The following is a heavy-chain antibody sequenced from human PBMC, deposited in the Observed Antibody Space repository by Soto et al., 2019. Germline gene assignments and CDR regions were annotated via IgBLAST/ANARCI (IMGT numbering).Heavy chain of an antibody. CDR2: IYYSGST. D-gene: IGHD2-15*01. V-gene: IGHV4-59*01. CDR1: GGSISSYY. CDR3: ARGRDVPICSGGSCYSVNNWFDP. J-gene: IGHJ5*02. Sequence: PSETLSLTCTVSGGSISSYYWSWIRQPPGKGLEWIGYIYYSGSTNYNPSLKSRVTISVDTSKNQFSLKLSSVTAADTAVYYCARGRDVPICSGGSCYSVNNWFDPWGQGTLVTVSS.